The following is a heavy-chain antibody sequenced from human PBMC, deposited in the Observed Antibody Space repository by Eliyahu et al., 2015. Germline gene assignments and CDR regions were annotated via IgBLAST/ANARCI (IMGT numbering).Heavy chain of an antibody. D-gene: IGHD3-3*01. CDR3: ARGRQDLWMRLLLGPDY. J-gene: IGHJ4*02. V-gene: IGHV3-30*04. Sequence: VQLVESGGGVXQPGRSLKLXXEISXFNFIDFAFHGVRQAPGKGLEWVAVISXDGNKRYYIQSXEGRFTISRDNSKKTLFLEMNSLRPEDTAVYYCARGRQDLWMRLLLGPDYWGQGTLVTVSS. CDR2: ISXDGNKR. CDR1: XFNFIDFA.